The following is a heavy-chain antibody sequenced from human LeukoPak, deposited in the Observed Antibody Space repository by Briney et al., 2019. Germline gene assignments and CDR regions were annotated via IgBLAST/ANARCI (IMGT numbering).Heavy chain of an antibody. J-gene: IGHJ4*02. Sequence: ASVKVSCKASGYTFTAYFMHWVRQAPGQGPDGMGWINPNSGETNYAHKFRGRVSFSRDTSIDTAYMEMSRLTSDDGALYYCAREGLTLKHFDFWGQGSLVTVSS. CDR2: INPNSGET. V-gene: IGHV1-2*02. CDR3: AREGLTLKHFDF. CDR1: GYTFTAYF.